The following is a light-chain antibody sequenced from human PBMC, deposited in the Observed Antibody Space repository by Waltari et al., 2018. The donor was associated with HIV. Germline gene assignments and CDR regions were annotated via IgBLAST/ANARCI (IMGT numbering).Light chain of an antibody. CDR2: DAS. Sequence: EMVCTQSPATLSLSPGGGAALSCRASQSVSSYLAWYQQKPGQAPRLLIYDASNRATGIPARFSGSGSGTDFTLTISSLEPEDFAVYYCQQRYNWLDTFGQGTKLEIK. J-gene: IGKJ2*01. CDR1: QSVSSY. V-gene: IGKV3-11*01. CDR3: QQRYNWLDT.